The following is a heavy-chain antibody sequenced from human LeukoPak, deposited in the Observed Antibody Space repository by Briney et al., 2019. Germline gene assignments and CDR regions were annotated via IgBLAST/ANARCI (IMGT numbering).Heavy chain of an antibody. D-gene: IGHD3-3*01. CDR1: GGSISSYY. Sequence: PSETLSLTCTVSGGSISSYYWSWIRQPPGKGLEWIGYIYYSGSTNYNPSLKSRVTISVDTSKNQFSLKLSSVTAADTAVYYCAGTYCDFWSGYTNWFDPWGQGTLVTVSS. V-gene: IGHV4-59*08. J-gene: IGHJ5*02. CDR2: IYYSGST. CDR3: AGTYCDFWSGYTNWFDP.